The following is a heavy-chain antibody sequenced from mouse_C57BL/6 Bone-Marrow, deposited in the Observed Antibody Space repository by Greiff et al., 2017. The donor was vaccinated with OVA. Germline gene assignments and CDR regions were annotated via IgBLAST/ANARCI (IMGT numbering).Heavy chain of an antibody. CDR2: LDPSDSYT. Sequence: QVQLQQPGAELVMPGASVKLSCKASGYTFTSYWMHWVKQRPGQGLEWIGELDPSDSYTNYNQKFKGKSTLTVDKSSSTAYMQLSSLTSEDSAVYYCATTVVATRYFDVWGTGTTVTVSS. CDR3: ATTVVATRYFDV. J-gene: IGHJ1*03. D-gene: IGHD1-1*01. CDR1: GYTFTSYW. V-gene: IGHV1-69*01.